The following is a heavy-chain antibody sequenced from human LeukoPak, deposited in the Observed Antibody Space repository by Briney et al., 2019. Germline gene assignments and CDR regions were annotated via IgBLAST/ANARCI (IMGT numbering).Heavy chain of an antibody. CDR2: ISSSSSTI. CDR1: GFTFSSYS. J-gene: IGHJ5*02. V-gene: IGHV3-48*01. Sequence: PGGSLRLSCAASGFTFSSYSMNWVRQAPGKGLEWVSYISSSSSTIYYADSVKGRFTISRGNAKNSLYLQMNSLRAEDTAMYYCARDSRMNYYASWGRGTLVTVSS. CDR3: ARDSRMNYYAS. D-gene: IGHD3-3*01.